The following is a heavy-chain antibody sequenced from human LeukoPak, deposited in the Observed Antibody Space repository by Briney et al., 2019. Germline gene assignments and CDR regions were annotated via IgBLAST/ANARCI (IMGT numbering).Heavy chain of an antibody. J-gene: IGHJ4*02. V-gene: IGHV3-53*01. CDR1: GFTVSSNY. D-gene: IGHD2-21*01. Sequence: QAGGSLRLSCAASGFTVSSNYMSWVRQAPGKGLEWVSVIYSGGSTYYADSVKGRFTISRDNSKNTLYLQMNSLRAEDTAVYYCARSPCGGDCYDPWNFDYWGQGTLVTVSS. CDR3: ARSPCGGDCYDPWNFDY. CDR2: IYSGGST.